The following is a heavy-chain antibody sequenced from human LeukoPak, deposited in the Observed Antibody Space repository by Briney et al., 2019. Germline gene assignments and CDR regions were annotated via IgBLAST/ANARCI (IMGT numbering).Heavy chain of an antibody. J-gene: IGHJ4*02. CDR3: AKDPRWYYYDSSGYSDY. V-gene: IGHV3-30*18. CDR2: ISYDGSNK. Sequence: GGSLRLSCAASGFTFSSYGMHWVRQAPGKGLEWVAVISYDGSNKYYADSVKGRFTISRDNSKNTLYLQMNSLRAEDTAVYYCAKDPRWYYYDSSGYSDYWGQGTLVTVSS. CDR1: GFTFSSYG. D-gene: IGHD3-22*01.